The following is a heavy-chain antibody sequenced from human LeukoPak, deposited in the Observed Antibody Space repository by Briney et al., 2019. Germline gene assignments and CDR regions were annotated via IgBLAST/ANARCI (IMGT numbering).Heavy chain of an antibody. J-gene: IGHJ4*02. CDR1: GYTFTGYY. CDR2: INPNSGGT. Sequence: ASVKVSCKASGYTFTGYYMHWVRRAPGQGLEWMGWINPNSGGTNYAQKFQGRVTMTRDTSISTAYMELSRLRSDDTAVYYCARSYDSSGYYYVYYFDYWGQGTLVTVSS. V-gene: IGHV1-2*02. D-gene: IGHD3-22*01. CDR3: ARSYDSSGYYYVYYFDY.